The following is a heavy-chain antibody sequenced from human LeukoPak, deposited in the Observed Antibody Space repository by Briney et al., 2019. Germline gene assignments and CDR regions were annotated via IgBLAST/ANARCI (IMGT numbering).Heavy chain of an antibody. CDR1: GYTFTSYD. J-gene: IGHJ4*02. D-gene: IGHD3-16*01. CDR2: MNPNSGNT. V-gene: IGHV1-8*03. CDR3: ARDNPVMLAADY. Sequence: GAPVTVSCKASGYTFTSYDINWVRQATGQGLEWMGWMNPNSGNTGYAQKFQGRVTITRNTSISTAYMELSSLRSEDTAVYYCARDNPVMLAADYWGQGTLVTVSS.